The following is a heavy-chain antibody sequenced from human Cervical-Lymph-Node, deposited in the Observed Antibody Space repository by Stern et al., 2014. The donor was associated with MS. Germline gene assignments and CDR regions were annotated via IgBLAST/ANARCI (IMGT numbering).Heavy chain of an antibody. V-gene: IGHV1-2*06. Sequence: VQLVESGAEVKKPGASVKVSCKASGYTFTGYYMHWVRQAPGQGLEWMGRITPTRSGTTYSQKFQGRVTMTRDTSISTAYMELSRLRSDDTAVYYCARGYCSGGSCPPDYWGQGTLVTVSS. D-gene: IGHD2-15*01. CDR2: ITPTRSGT. CDR1: GYTFTGYY. CDR3: ARGYCSGGSCPPDY. J-gene: IGHJ4*02.